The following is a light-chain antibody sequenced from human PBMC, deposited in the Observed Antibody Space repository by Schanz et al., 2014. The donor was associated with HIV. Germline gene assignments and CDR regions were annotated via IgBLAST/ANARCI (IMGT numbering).Light chain of an antibody. J-gene: IGLJ3*02. CDR3: SSYTSSSTWV. V-gene: IGLV2-14*01. CDR1: SSDVGGYNY. Sequence: QSALTQPRSVSGSPGQSVAISCTGTSSDVGGYNYVSWYQQHPGKAPKLMIYEGTKRPSGISNRFSASKSGNTASLTISGLQAEDEADYYCSSYTSSSTWVFGGGTKLTVL. CDR2: EGT.